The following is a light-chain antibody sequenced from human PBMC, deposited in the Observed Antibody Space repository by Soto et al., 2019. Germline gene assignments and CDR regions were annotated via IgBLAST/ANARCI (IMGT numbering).Light chain of an antibody. J-gene: IGKJ2*01. Sequence: DIQMTQSPSTLSASVGDRVTITCPASQSISSWLAWYQQKPGKAPKLLIYKASSLESGVPARISGSGSGTEFTLTISSLQPDDFATYYCQQANSFPYTFGQGTKVEIK. CDR2: KAS. CDR3: QQANSFPYT. CDR1: QSISSW. V-gene: IGKV1-5*03.